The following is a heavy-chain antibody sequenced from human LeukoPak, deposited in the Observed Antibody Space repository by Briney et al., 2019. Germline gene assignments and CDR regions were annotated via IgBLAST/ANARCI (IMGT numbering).Heavy chain of an antibody. CDR2: ISSSSSYI. CDR1: GFTFSSYS. V-gene: IGHV3-21*01. Sequence: GGSLRLSCAASGFTFSSYSMNWVRQAPGKGLEWVSSISSSSSYIYYADSVKGRFTISNDNAKSSLYLQMNSLRAEDTAVYYCARDRTVVAALFDYWGQGTLVTVSS. J-gene: IGHJ4*02. D-gene: IGHD2-15*01. CDR3: ARDRTVVAALFDY.